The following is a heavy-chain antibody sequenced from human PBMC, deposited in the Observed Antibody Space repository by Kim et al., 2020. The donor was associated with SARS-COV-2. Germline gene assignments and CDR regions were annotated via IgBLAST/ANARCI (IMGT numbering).Heavy chain of an antibody. D-gene: IGHD3-10*01. CDR3: AGEGGGYFSFDY. J-gene: IGHJ4*02. CDR2: IYYSGST. Sequence: SETLSLTCTVSGGSISSSSYYWGWIRQPPGKGLEWIGSIYYSGSTYYNPSLKSRVTISVDTSKNQFSLKLSSVTAADTAVYYCAGEGGGYFSFDYWGQGTLVTVSS. CDR1: GGSISSSSYY. V-gene: IGHV4-39*07.